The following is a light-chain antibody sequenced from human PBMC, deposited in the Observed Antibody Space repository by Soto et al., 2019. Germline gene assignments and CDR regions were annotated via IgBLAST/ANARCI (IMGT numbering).Light chain of an antibody. J-gene: IGLJ2*01. CDR3: RSYTSSSTPVI. CDR1: SSDVGDYNY. V-gene: IGLV2-14*01. CDR2: EVS. Sequence: QSVLTQPASVSGSPGRSITLSCTGASSDVGDYNYVSWYQQHPGKAPKLMIYEVSLRPSGVSNRFSGSKSGNTASLTISGLQAEDEADYYCRSYTSSSTPVIFGGGTKLTVL.